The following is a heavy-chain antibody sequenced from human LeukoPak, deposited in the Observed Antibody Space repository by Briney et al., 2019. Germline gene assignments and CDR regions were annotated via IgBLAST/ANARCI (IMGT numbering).Heavy chain of an antibody. Sequence: GGSLRLSCTASGFTFCDYVMSWVRQAPGKGLEWVGFIRSKAYGGTTKNAASVKGRFTISRDDSRSIAYLQMNSLKTEDTAVYYCTRRYNYDSSGYYYVRDAFDIWGQGTMVTVSS. V-gene: IGHV3-49*04. CDR1: GFTFCDYV. J-gene: IGHJ3*02. CDR3: TRRYNYDSSGYYYVRDAFDI. D-gene: IGHD3-22*01. CDR2: IRSKAYGGTT.